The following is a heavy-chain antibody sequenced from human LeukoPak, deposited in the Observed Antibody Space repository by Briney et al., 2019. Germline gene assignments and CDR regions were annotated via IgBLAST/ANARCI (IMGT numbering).Heavy chain of an antibody. V-gene: IGHV3-53*01. CDR3: ARSGYSYGYADY. J-gene: IGHJ4*02. D-gene: IGHD5-18*01. Sequence: GGSLRLSCAAPGFTVSSNYMSWVRQAPGKGLEWVSVIYSGGSTYYADSVKGRFTISRDNSKNTLYLQMNSLRAEDTAVYYCARSGYSYGYADYWGQGTLVTVSS. CDR2: IYSGGST. CDR1: GFTVSSNY.